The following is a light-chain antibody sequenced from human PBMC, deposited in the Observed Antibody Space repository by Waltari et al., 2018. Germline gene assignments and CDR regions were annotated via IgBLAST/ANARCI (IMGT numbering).Light chain of an antibody. CDR3: QQYSNWWT. Sequence: EIVLTQSPATLSLSPGERATLSCRASQSVSSSLAWYQKKPGQAPRLLIYGASSRATGIPDRFSGSGSGTDFTLTISSLEPDVVAVYYCQQYSNWWTFGQGTKVEI. J-gene: IGKJ1*01. CDR1: QSVSSS. V-gene: IGKV3-15*01. CDR2: GAS.